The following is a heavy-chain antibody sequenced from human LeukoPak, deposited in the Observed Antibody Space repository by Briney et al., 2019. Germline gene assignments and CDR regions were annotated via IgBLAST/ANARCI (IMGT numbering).Heavy chain of an antibody. CDR1: GFTFSSYA. V-gene: IGHV3-23*01. Sequence: GGSLRLSCAASGFTFSSYAMSWVRQAPGKGLEWVSAISGGGGGTFYADSMKGRFTISRDNSKNTLNLQMNSLSAEDTAVYYCAKDLGGKPYYYYGMDVWGQGTTVTVSS. J-gene: IGHJ6*02. CDR2: ISGGGGGT. CDR3: AKDLGGKPYYYYGMDV.